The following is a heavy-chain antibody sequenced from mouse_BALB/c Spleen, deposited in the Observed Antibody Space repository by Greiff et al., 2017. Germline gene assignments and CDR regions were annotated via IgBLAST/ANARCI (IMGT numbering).Heavy chain of an antibody. CDR3: ARSLYRYDAWFAY. V-gene: IGHV3-8*02. CDR1: GDSITSGY. J-gene: IGHJ3*01. CDR2: ISYSGST. D-gene: IGHD2-14*01. Sequence: EVKVEESGPSLVKPSQTLSLTCSVTGDSITSGYWNWIRKFPGNKLEYMGYISYSGSTYYNPSLKSRISITRDTSKNQYYLQLNSVTTEDTATYYCARSLYRYDAWFAYWGQGTLVTVSA.